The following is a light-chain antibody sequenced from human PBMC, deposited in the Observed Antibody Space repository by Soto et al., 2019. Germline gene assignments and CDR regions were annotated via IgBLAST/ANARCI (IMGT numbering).Light chain of an antibody. CDR2: DNI. J-gene: IGLJ2*01. V-gene: IGLV1-40*01. Sequence: QAVVTQPPSVSGDPGQRVTISCTGSSSNIGAGYDVHWYQQLPGTAPKLLIYDNINRPSGVPDRFSGSKSGTSASLAITGLQAEDEADYYCQSYDSSLSKRVFGGGTKLTVL. CDR3: QSYDSSLSKRV. CDR1: SSNIGAGYD.